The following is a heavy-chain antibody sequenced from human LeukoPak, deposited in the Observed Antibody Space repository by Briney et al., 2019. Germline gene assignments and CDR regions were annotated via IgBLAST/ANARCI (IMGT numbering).Heavy chain of an antibody. D-gene: IGHD6-19*01. CDR3: AKASRQAAVASPLDY. Sequence: PGGSLRLSCATSGFTFSNYAVSWVRRAPGKGLEGVSSISGSGGTTYYADSVKGRFTISRDNSKDTLSLQMNSLKADDTALYYCAKASRQAAVASPLDYWGQGSLVTVSS. CDR1: GFTFSNYA. CDR2: ISGSGGTT. J-gene: IGHJ4*02. V-gene: IGHV3-23*01.